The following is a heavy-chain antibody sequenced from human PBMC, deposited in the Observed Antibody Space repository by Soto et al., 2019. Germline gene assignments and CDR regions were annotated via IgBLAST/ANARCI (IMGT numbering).Heavy chain of an antibody. Sequence: ASVKVSCKASGYTFTIYGISWVLQAPGQGLEWMGWISAYNGNTNYAQKLQGRVTMTTDTSTSTAYMELRSLRSDDTAVYYCAGGKPVPGNYIDSLGQGTSVTVSS. J-gene: IGHJ4*03. D-gene: IGHD3-10*01. CDR2: ISAYNGNT. CDR1: GYTFTIYG. CDR3: AGGKPVPGNYIDS. V-gene: IGHV1-18*01.